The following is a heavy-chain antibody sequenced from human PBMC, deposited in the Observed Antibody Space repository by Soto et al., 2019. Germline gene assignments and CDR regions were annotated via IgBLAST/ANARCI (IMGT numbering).Heavy chain of an antibody. CDR3: ARGHYHPYYYDSSGYYYSWFDP. V-gene: IGHV1-8*01. CDR2: MNPNSGNT. J-gene: IGHJ5*02. CDR1: GYTFTSYD. Sequence: GASVKVSCKASGYTFTSYDINWVRQATGQGLEWMGWMNPNSGNTGYAQKFQGRVTMTRNTSISTAYMELSSLRSEDTAVYYCARGHYHPYYYDSSGYYYSWFDPRGQGTLVTVSS. D-gene: IGHD3-22*01.